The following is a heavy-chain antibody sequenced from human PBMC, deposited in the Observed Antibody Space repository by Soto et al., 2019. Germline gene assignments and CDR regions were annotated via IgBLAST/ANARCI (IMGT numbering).Heavy chain of an antibody. J-gene: IGHJ4*02. CDR3: ARVGEGGSSSNNHDY. Sequence: SETLSLTCAVSGVSISSYYWSWIRQPPGKGLEWIGYVFYNEIINYSPSLKGRVTMSMEMSTNHFSLELRSVTAADTAVYFCARVGEGGSSSNNHDYWGPGDLVTVSS. V-gene: IGHV4-59*01. D-gene: IGHD6-6*01. CDR1: GVSISSYY. CDR2: VFYNEII.